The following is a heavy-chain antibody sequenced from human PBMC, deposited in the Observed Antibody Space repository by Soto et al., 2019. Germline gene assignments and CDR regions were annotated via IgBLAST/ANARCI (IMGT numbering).Heavy chain of an antibody. J-gene: IGHJ4*02. CDR1: GGSISSYY. Sequence: SETLSLTCTVSGGSISSYYWSWIRQPPGKGLEWNGYIYYSGSTNYNPSLKSRVTISVDTSKNQFSLKLSSVTAADTAVYYCARVPYSSGWDYYFDYWGQGTLVTVSS. D-gene: IGHD6-19*01. V-gene: IGHV4-59*01. CDR2: IYYSGST. CDR3: ARVPYSSGWDYYFDY.